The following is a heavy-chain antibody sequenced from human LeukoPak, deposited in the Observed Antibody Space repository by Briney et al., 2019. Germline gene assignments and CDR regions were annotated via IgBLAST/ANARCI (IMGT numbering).Heavy chain of an antibody. CDR2: INHSGGT. Sequence: SETLSLTCAVYGGSFSGDYWSWIRQPPGKGLEWIGEINHSGGTNYNPSLKSRVTISVDTSKNQFSLKLSSVTAADTAVYYCARGLMVGATAPYYFDYWGQGTLVTVSS. J-gene: IGHJ4*02. V-gene: IGHV4-34*01. CDR1: GGSFSGDY. CDR3: ARGLMVGATAPYYFDY. D-gene: IGHD1-26*01.